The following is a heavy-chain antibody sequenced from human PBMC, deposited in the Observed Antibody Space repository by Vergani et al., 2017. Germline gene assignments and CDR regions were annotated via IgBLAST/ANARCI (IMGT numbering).Heavy chain of an antibody. CDR1: GYTFTSYD. CDR3: ARFRVDTAMVLSDY. Sequence: QVQLVQSGAEVKKPGASVKVSCKASGYTFTSYDINWVRQATGQGLEWIGWMNPNSGNTGYAQKFQGRVTMTRNTSISTAYMELSSLRSEDTAVYYCARFRVDTAMVLSDYWGQGTLVTVSS. V-gene: IGHV1-8*01. CDR2: MNPNSGNT. J-gene: IGHJ4*02. D-gene: IGHD5-18*01.